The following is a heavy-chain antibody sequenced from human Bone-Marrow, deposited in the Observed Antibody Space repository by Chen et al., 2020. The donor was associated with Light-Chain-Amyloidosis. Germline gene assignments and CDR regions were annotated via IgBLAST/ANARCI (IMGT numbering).Heavy chain of an antibody. J-gene: IGHJ5*02. D-gene: IGHD3-16*01. Sequence: QLLESGGGLAHPGGSLRLSCAASGFTFGNSAMAWVRQAPGKGLAWVSGSRGDGGSTYYADSVGGRFSISRDNSKNMLFLQMNNLRVEDTAVYYCANSRQFYYEECFDPWGQGTLVTVAS. CDR2: SRGDGGST. CDR1: GFTFGNSA. V-gene: IGHV3-23*01. CDR3: ANSRQFYYEECFDP.